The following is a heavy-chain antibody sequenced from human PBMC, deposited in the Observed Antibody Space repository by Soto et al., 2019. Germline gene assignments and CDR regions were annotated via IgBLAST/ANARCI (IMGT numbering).Heavy chain of an antibody. Sequence: GGSLRLSCAASGFTVSSNYMSWVRQAPGKGLEWVSVIYSGDSTYYADSVKGRFTISRDNSKNTVYLQMNSLRAEDTAVYYCARGIDGAFDIWGEGTMVTVSS. J-gene: IGHJ3*02. V-gene: IGHV3-66*01. CDR3: ARGIDGAFDI. CDR2: IYSGDST. CDR1: GFTVSSNY.